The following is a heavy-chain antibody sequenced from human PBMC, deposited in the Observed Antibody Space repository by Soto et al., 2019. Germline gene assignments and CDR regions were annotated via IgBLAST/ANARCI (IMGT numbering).Heavy chain of an antibody. Sequence: SETLSLTCPVSDSPISNYYWGWFRQPPGKGLEWVGYIYYSGTTTYNPSLRSRVAISVDTSKNQFSLKLSSVTAADTAVYYCAREGSYKNYYYGMDVWGQGTTVTVSS. D-gene: IGHD2-15*01. J-gene: IGHJ6*02. V-gene: IGHV4-59*01. CDR2: IYYSGTT. CDR1: DSPISNYY. CDR3: AREGSYKNYYYGMDV.